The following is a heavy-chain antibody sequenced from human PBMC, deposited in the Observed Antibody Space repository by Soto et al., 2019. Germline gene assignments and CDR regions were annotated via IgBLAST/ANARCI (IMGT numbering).Heavy chain of an antibody. CDR3: ARGRPIGYCSGGSCYTGGAFDI. CDR2: ISAYNGNT. CDR1: GYTFTSYG. J-gene: IGHJ3*02. Sequence: ASVKVSCKASGYTFTSYGISWVRLAPGQGLERMGWISAYNGNTNYAQKLQGRVTMTTDTSTSTAYMELRSLRSDDTAVYYCARGRPIGYCSGGSCYTGGAFDIWGQGTMVTVSS. D-gene: IGHD2-15*01. V-gene: IGHV1-18*01.